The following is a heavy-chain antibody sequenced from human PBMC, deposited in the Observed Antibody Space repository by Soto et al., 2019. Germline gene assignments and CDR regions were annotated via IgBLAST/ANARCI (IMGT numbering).Heavy chain of an antibody. CDR2: IYSSGNT. Sequence: QVQLQVSGPGLVEPSQTLSLTCTVSGASVSSDNYYWTWIRQPPGKDLEWIGYIYSSGNTNYNPSLRSRVTMSKATSKNQFSRKLSSVTAADTAVYYCARRVTGGGERFDPWGQGTLVTVSS. D-gene: IGHD7-27*01. CDR3: ARRVTGGGERFDP. V-gene: IGHV4-30-4*01. CDR1: GASVSSDNYY. J-gene: IGHJ5*02.